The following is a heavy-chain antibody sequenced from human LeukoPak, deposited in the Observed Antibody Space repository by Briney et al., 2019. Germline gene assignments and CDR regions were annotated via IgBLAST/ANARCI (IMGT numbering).Heavy chain of an antibody. CDR3: ARDRYYYFDSSGQYYFDY. D-gene: IGHD3-22*01. Sequence: ASVKVSCKASGYTFTSYYMHWVRQAPGQGLEWMGIINPSGGSTSYAQKFQGRVTMTRDTSTSTVYMELSSLRSEDTAVYYCARDRYYYFDSSGQYYFDYWGHGTLVTVSS. V-gene: IGHV1-46*01. CDR2: INPSGGST. J-gene: IGHJ4*01. CDR1: GYTFTSYY.